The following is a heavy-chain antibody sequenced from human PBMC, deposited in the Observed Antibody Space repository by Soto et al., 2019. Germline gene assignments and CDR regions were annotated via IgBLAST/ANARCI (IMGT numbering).Heavy chain of an antibody. Sequence: SETLSLTCTVSGGSISSGGTGSYWTWIRQLPGKGLEWIGYIYYTGNTYYNPSLKSRPTISIDTSENQFSLKLSSVTAADTAVYYCARTLYSYGPRFDYWGQGTLVTVSS. CDR1: GGSISSGGTGSY. V-gene: IGHV4-31*03. CDR3: ARTLYSYGPRFDY. D-gene: IGHD5-18*01. J-gene: IGHJ4*02. CDR2: IYYTGNT.